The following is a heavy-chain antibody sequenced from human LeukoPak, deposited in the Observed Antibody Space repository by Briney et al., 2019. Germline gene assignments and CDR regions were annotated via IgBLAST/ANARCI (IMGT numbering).Heavy chain of an antibody. CDR1: GFTFSNYS. Sequence: GGSLKLPCVTSGFTFSNYSMNWGRQAPGEGLDWVLTISVGHSTNYADSVKGRFTISRDNSKNTLYLQMNSLRAEDTAVYYCAREWPYYYGSGSYAYFDYWGQGTLVTVSS. CDR2: ISVGHST. J-gene: IGHJ4*02. D-gene: IGHD3-10*01. CDR3: AREWPYYYGSGSYAYFDY. V-gene: IGHV3-23*01.